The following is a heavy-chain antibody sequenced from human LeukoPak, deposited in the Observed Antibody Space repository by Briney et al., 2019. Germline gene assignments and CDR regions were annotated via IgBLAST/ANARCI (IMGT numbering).Heavy chain of an antibody. CDR3: ARAFDYYGSGNGY. Sequence: PGGSLRLSCAASGFTFSSYDMSWVRQAPGKGLEWVSSISSSSSYIYYADSVKGRFTISRDNAKNSLYLQMNSLRAEDTAVYYCARAFDYYGSGNGYWGQGTLVTVSS. CDR1: GFTFSSYD. J-gene: IGHJ4*02. D-gene: IGHD3-10*01. CDR2: ISSSSSYI. V-gene: IGHV3-21*01.